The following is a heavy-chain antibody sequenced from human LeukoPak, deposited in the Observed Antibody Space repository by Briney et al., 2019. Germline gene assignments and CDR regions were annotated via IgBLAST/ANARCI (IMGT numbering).Heavy chain of an antibody. J-gene: IGHJ4*02. CDR1: GFTFSSYA. CDR2: ISYDGSNK. D-gene: IGHD6-6*01. Sequence: GGSLRLSCAASGFTFSSYAMHWVHQAPGKGLEWVAVISYDGSNKYYADSVKGRFTISRDNSKNTLYLQMNSLRAEDTAVYYCARPYSSSSGYWGQGTLVTVSS. CDR3: ARPYSSSSGY. V-gene: IGHV3-30*01.